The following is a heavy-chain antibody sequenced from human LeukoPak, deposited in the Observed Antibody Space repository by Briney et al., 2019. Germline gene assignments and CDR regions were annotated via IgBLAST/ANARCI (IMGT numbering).Heavy chain of an antibody. CDR3: ARVAPEAYYYDSSGPIDY. CDR1: GGPFSGYY. Sequence: SETLSLTCAVYGGPFSGYYWSWIRQPPGKGLEWIGEINHSGSTNYNPSLKSRVTISVDTSKNQFSLKLSSVTAADTAVYYCARVAPEAYYYDSSGPIDYWGQGTLVTVSS. V-gene: IGHV4-34*01. J-gene: IGHJ4*02. D-gene: IGHD3-22*01. CDR2: INHSGST.